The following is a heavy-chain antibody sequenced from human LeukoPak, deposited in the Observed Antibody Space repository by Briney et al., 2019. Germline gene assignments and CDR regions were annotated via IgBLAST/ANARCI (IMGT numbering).Heavy chain of an antibody. CDR1: GGSISSYY. J-gene: IGHJ6*02. D-gene: IGHD2-15*01. Sequence: SETLSLTCTVSGGSISSYYWSWIRQPPGKGLEWIGYIYYSGSTNYNPSLKSRVTISVDTSKNQFSLKLSSVTAADTAVYYCARQGYCSGGSCYPSYYYGMDVWGQGTTVTVSS. CDR2: IYYSGST. V-gene: IGHV4-59*08. CDR3: ARQGYCSGGSCYPSYYYGMDV.